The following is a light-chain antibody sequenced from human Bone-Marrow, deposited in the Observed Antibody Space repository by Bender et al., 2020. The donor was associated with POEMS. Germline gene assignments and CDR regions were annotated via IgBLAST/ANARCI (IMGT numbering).Light chain of an antibody. V-gene: IGLV2-23*01. J-gene: IGLJ3*02. CDR1: SSDVGNYNL. CDR2: EGS. CDR3: CSYAGTWV. Sequence: QSALTQPASVSGYPGQSITISCTGTSSDVGNYNLVSWYQQHPGKAPKLMIYEGSKRPSGVSNRFSGSKSGNTASLTISGLQAEDEANYYCCSYAGTWVFGGGTKLTVL.